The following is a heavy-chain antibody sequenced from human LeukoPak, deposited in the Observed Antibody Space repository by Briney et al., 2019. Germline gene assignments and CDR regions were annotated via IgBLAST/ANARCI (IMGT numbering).Heavy chain of an antibody. J-gene: IGHJ4*02. CDR1: GGSISSYF. V-gene: IGHV4-59*12. CDR2: ISYSGST. CDR3: ARGWQWLDY. D-gene: IGHD6-19*01. Sequence: TSETLSLTCTVSGGSISSYFWSWIRQPPGKGLEWIGYISYSGSTNYNPSLKSRVTISVDTSKNQFALKLSSVTAADTAVYYCARGWQWLDYWGQGTLVTVSS.